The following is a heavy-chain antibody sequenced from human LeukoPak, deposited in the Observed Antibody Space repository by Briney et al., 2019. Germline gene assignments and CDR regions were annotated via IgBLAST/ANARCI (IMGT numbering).Heavy chain of an antibody. CDR1: GFTFSSYA. Sequence: PGGSPRLSCAASGFTFSSYAMHWVRQAPGKGLEWVAVISYDGSNKYYADSVKGRFTISRDNSKNTLYLQMNSLRAEDTAVYYCARSPYYDSSGPLGYWGQGTLVTVSS. D-gene: IGHD3-22*01. CDR2: ISYDGSNK. J-gene: IGHJ4*02. V-gene: IGHV3-30-3*01. CDR3: ARSPYYDSSGPLGY.